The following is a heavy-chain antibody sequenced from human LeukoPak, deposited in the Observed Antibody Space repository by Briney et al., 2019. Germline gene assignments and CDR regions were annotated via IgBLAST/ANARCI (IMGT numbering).Heavy chain of an antibody. CDR1: GFPFIEYS. Sequence: GGSLRLSCTASGFPFIEYSTNWVRQVPGKGLEWIAYIGIDSGKTRYADSVRGRFTISADKTRNSLYLQMNSVRAEDTAVYYCARRDDSSGIDYWGQGTLVTVSS. V-gene: IGHV3-48*01. D-gene: IGHD3-22*01. CDR2: IGIDSGKT. CDR3: ARRDDSSGIDY. J-gene: IGHJ4*02.